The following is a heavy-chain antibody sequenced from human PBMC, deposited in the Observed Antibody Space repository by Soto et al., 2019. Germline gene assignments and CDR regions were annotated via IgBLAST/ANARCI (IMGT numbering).Heavy chain of an antibody. V-gene: IGHV3-33*01. CDR2: IWYDGSNK. D-gene: IGHD6-19*01. CDR1: GFTFSSYG. Sequence: GGSLRLSCAASGFTFSSYGMHWVRQAPGKGLEWVAVIWYDGSNKYYADSVKGRFTISRDNSKNTLYLQMNSLRAEDTAVYYCAREEYSSGWYSGAPYFDYWGQGTLVTVS. J-gene: IGHJ4*02. CDR3: AREEYSSGWYSGAPYFDY.